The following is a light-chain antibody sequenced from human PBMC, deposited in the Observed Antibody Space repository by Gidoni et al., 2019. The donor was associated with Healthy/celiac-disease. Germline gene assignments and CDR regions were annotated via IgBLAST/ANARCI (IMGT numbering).Light chain of an antibody. CDR3: QTWGTGIQV. CDR2: LNSDGSH. Sequence: QLVLTHSPSASASLVASVKLTCTLSSGHSSYAIAWHQQQPEQGPRYLMKLNSDGSHSKGDGIPDRFSGSSSGAERYLTISSLQSEDEADYYCQTWGTGIQVFGGGTKLTVL. V-gene: IGLV4-69*01. J-gene: IGLJ3*02. CDR1: SGHSSYA.